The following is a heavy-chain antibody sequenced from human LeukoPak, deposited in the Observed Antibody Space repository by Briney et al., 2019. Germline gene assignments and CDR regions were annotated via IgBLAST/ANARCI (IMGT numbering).Heavy chain of an antibody. CDR2: IHENGGNT. Sequence: GGSLRLSCVASGFTFSSHAMTWVRQAPGKGLQWVSSIHENGGNTYYADSVKGRFSISRDNSKNTLYLQMNSLRAHDTAAYYCAKDSSPDDYISSFEIWGQGSMVTVSS. CDR1: GFTFSSHA. D-gene: IGHD4/OR15-4a*01. J-gene: IGHJ3*02. CDR3: AKDSSPDDYISSFEI. V-gene: IGHV3-23*01.